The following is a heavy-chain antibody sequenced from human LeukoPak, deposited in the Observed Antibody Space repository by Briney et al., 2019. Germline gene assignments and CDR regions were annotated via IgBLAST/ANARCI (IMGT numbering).Heavy chain of an antibody. J-gene: IGHJ4*02. V-gene: IGHV5-51*01. D-gene: IGHD2-2*01. CDR3: TRIPLSDIVVVPAALDY. CDR2: IYPGDSDT. CDR1: GYSFTSYW. Sequence: VESLKISCKGSGYSFTSYWIGWVRKMPGKGLEWMGIIYPGDSDTRYSPSFQGQVTISADKSISTAYLQWSSLKASDTAMYYCTRIPLSDIVVVPAALDYWGQGTLVTVSS.